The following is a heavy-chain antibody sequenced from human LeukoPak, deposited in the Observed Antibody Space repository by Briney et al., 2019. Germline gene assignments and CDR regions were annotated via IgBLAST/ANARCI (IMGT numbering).Heavy chain of an antibody. J-gene: IGHJ4*02. D-gene: IGHD4-11*01. CDR1: GFTVSSNY. Sequence: GGSLRLSYAASGFTVSSNYMSWVRQAPGKGLEWVSVIYSGGSTYYADSVKGRFTISRDNSKNTLYLQMNSLRAEDTAVYYCAKHPSTLFDYWGQGTLVTVSS. V-gene: IGHV3-53*01. CDR2: IYSGGST. CDR3: AKHPSTLFDY.